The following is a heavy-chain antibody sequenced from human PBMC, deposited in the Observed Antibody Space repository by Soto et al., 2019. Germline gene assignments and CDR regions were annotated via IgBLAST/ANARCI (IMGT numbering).Heavy chain of an antibody. V-gene: IGHV4-34*01. CDR1: GGSFSGSY. D-gene: IGHD5-12*01. CDR3: ARSKVVATIRYGPYYYYYGMDV. Sequence: SETLSLTCAVYGGSFSGSYWRWIRQPPRKGLEWIGEINHSGSTNYNPSLKSRVTISVDTSKNQFSLKLSSVTAADTAVYYCARSKVVATIRYGPYYYYYGMDVWGQGTTVT. CDR2: INHSGST. J-gene: IGHJ6*02.